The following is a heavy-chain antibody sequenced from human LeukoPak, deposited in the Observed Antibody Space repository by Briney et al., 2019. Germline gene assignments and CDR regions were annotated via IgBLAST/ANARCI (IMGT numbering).Heavy chain of an antibody. CDR1: GGTFSSYA. V-gene: IGHV1-69*05. CDR3: ARDGIAARLGY. D-gene: IGHD6-6*01. J-gene: IGHJ4*02. CDR2: IIPIFGTA. Sequence: GASVKVSCKASGGTFSSYAISWVRQAPGQGLEWMGRIIPIFGTANYAQKFQGRVTITTDEPTSTAYMELSSLRSEDTAVYYCARDGIAARLGYWGQGTLVTVSS.